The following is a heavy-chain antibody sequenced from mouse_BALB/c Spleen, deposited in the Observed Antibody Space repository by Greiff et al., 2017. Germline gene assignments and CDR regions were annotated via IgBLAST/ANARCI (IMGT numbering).Heavy chain of an antibody. D-gene: IGHD3-1*01. J-gene: IGHJ3*01. CDR1: GFSLTSYG. V-gene: IGHV2-9*02. Sequence: QVQLQQSGPGLVAPSQSLSITCTVSGFSLTSYGVHWVRQPPGKGLEWLGVIWAGGSTNYNSALMSRLSISKDNSKSQVFLKMNSLQTDDTAMYYCARDPTGAYWGQGTLVTVSA. CDR3: ARDPTGAY. CDR2: IWAGGST.